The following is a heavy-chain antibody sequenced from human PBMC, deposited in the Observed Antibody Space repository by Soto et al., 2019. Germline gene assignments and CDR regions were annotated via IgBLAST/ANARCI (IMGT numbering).Heavy chain of an antibody. CDR3: ARQLGYREVPAALGAFDI. CDR2: ISYDGSDK. Sequence: QGQLVESGRDMVQPGRSLRLSCAASGFTFSHYPMHWVRQAPGKGLEWVAAISYDGSDKYYAESLKGRFTISRDNPRNTLYLQLESVTPDDTAVYYCARQLGYREVPAALGAFDIWGRGTMVTVSS. D-gene: IGHD2-2*01. V-gene: IGHV3-30-3*01. CDR1: GFTFSHYP. J-gene: IGHJ3*02.